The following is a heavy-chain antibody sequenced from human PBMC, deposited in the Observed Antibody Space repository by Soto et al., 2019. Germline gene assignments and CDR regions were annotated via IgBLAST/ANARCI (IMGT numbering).Heavy chain of an antibody. V-gene: IGHV1-3*05. J-gene: IGHJ6*02. Sequence: QVQLVQSGDEEKKPGASVKVSCKASGYAFSSYAMHWVRQAPGQGLEWMGWINIGSGNTEYSQNFQDRITITRDTSSSTVYMELSSLRSEDTAVYYCARDGGDCGYRLIYYYYIGLDVWGQGTTVSVSS. CDR3: ARDGGDCGYRLIYYYYIGLDV. D-gene: IGHD2-21*02. CDR2: INIGSGNT. CDR1: GYAFSSYA.